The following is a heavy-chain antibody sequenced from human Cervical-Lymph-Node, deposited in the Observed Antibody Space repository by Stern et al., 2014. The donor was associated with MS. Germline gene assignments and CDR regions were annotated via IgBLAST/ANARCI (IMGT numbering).Heavy chain of an antibody. J-gene: IGHJ4*02. V-gene: IGHV5-51*01. Sequence: EVQLVESGPEVKKPGESLKISCQASGYTFTSYWIGWVRQMPGQGLEWIAIIFPGGSDIRYSPSFQGPVPISADKSSSTAYLQWNNLKASDTAIYYCARQRYFDYWGQGTLVTVSA. CDR2: IFPGGSDI. CDR1: GYTFTSYW. CDR3: ARQRYFDY.